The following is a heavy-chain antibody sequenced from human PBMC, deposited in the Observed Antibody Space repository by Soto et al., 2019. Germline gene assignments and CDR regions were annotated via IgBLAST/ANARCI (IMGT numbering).Heavy chain of an antibody. Sequence: PGGSLRLSCAASGFTFSSYGMHWVRQAPGKGLEWVAVISYDGSNKYYADSVKGRFTISRDNSKNTLYLQMNSLRAEDTAVYYCAKDLPPYSSSSYYGMDVWGQGTTVTVSS. J-gene: IGHJ6*02. CDR2: ISYDGSNK. CDR1: GFTFSSYG. V-gene: IGHV3-30*18. CDR3: AKDLPPYSSSSYYGMDV. D-gene: IGHD6-6*01.